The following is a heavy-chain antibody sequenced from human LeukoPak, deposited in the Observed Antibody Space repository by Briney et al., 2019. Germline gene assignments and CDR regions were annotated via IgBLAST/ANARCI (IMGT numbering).Heavy chain of an antibody. D-gene: IGHD1-26*01. CDR2: IYHTGTT. CDR3: ASVSVWELATHPGGSFDF. V-gene: IGHV4-30-4*01. CDR1: GGLISRIEYY. Sequence: PSQTLSLTCTVSGGLISRIEYYWSWIRQSPVKGLEWLGHIYHTGTTLYSPHLNNRLTISADSSRNQFSLTLNSVSAADTAVYYCASVSVWELATHPGGSFDFWGRGILVTVS. J-gene: IGHJ4*02.